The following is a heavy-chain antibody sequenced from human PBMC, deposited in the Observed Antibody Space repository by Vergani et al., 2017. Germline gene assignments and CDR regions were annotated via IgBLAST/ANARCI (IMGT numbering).Heavy chain of an antibody. J-gene: IGHJ5*02. CDR3: ARLGYSYGYWGWFDP. CDR1: GYTFINYG. D-gene: IGHD5-18*01. V-gene: IGHV1-18*01. CDR2: ISVYNGNT. Sequence: QVQLVQSGAEVKKPGASVKVSCKASGYTFINYGISWVRQAPGQGLEWMGWISVYNGNTNYAQKLQGRVTMTTDTSTSTAYMELRSLRSDDTAVYYCARLGYSYGYWGWFDPLGQGTLVTVSS.